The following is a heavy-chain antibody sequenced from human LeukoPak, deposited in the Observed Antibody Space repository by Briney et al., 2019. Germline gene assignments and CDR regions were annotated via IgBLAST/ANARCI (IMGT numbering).Heavy chain of an antibody. Sequence: GGSLRLSCAASGFTFIDHHMDSVRQAPGGGLEWVGRIRNRANSYITKYAASVTGRFTISRDNSKNSMFLQMNSLRTEDTAVYYCTRLNYYNGSGYYPDYWGQGTLVTVSS. D-gene: IGHD3-22*01. CDR1: GFTFIDHH. CDR3: TRLNYYNGSGYYPDY. J-gene: IGHJ4*02. V-gene: IGHV3-72*01. CDR2: IRNRANSYIT.